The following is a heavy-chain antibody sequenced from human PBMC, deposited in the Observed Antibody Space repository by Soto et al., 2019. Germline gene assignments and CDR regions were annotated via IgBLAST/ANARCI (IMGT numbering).Heavy chain of an antibody. Sequence: QVQLQESGPGLVKPSGTLSLTCAVSGGSISSSNWWSWGRQPPGKGLEWIGEIYHSGSTNYNPSLKSRVTISVDKSKNQFSLKLSSVTAADTAVYYCARWVVTPRRPYWYFDLWGRGTLVTVSS. CDR3: ARWVVTPRRPYWYFDL. D-gene: IGHD2-21*02. V-gene: IGHV4-4*02. CDR2: IYHSGST. J-gene: IGHJ2*01. CDR1: GGSISSSNW.